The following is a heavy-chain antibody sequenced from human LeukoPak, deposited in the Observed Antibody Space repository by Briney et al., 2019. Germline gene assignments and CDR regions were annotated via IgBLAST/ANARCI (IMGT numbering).Heavy chain of an antibody. CDR2: INTDGTVT. D-gene: IGHD2-8*01. Sequence: PGGSLRLSCAASGFTFSKYWMLWVRQAPGKGLESVSRINTDGTVTTYADSVKGRFTVSRDNADNTMFLQMNSVRDEDTAVYYCARDTVLMVYAIRYNWFDPWGQGTLVTVSS. V-gene: IGHV3-74*01. J-gene: IGHJ5*02. CDR1: GFTFSKYW. CDR3: ARDTVLMVYAIRYNWFDP.